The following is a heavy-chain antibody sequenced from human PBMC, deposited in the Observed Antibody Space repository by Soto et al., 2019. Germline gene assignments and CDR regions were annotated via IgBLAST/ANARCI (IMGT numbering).Heavy chain of an antibody. V-gene: IGHV3-23*01. Sequence: EVLLLESGGGVVQPGGSLRLSCAVSGFTFRNYGMSWVRQTPGKGLEWVSSISNTGDVTYYADSVKGRFTISRDNFKNALNLQMNSLRVEDTAVYYCAKDRMIVDPLGFDIWGQGTLVTVSS. CDR3: AKDRMIVDPLGFDI. CDR1: GFTFRNYG. CDR2: ISNTGDVT. J-gene: IGHJ3*02. D-gene: IGHD3-22*01.